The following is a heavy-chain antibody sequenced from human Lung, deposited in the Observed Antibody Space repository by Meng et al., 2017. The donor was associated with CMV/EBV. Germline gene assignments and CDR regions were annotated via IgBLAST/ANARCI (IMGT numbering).Heavy chain of an antibody. Sequence: GXSXRLSCAASGFTFSRYWMHWVRQAPGEGLVWVSGISSDGTTTTYADSVRGRFTISRDNAKNTLYLQMNSLRAEDTAVYYCARVPWYFDLWGRGTLVTVSS. CDR3: ARVPWYFDL. J-gene: IGHJ2*01. CDR1: GFTFSRYW. V-gene: IGHV3-74*01. CDR2: ISSDGTTT.